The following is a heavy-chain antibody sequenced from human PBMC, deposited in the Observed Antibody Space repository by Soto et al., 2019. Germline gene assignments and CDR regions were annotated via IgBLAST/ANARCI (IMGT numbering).Heavy chain of an antibody. Sequence: QVKLVESGGGVVQPGRSMRLSCAASGFTFSTYAMHWVRQAPGKGQEWVAIISDDGINKYYADSVRGRFTISRDNSKNTVYLQMNSLRAEDTAVYYCAKVRDRQNDPFDIWGQGTMVTVSS. CDR2: ISDDGINK. CDR1: GFTFSTYA. CDR3: AKVRDRQNDPFDI. V-gene: IGHV3-30-3*01. J-gene: IGHJ3*02.